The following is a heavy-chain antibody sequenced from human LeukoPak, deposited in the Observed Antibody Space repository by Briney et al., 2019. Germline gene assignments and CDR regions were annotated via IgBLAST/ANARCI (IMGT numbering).Heavy chain of an antibody. CDR2: ISYDGSNK. CDR1: GFTFSSYA. V-gene: IGHV3-30*04. D-gene: IGHD4-17*01. J-gene: IGHJ4*02. Sequence: PGRSLRLSCAASGFTFSSYAMHWVRQAPGKGLEWVAVISYDGSNKYYADYVKGRFTISRDNSKNTLYLQMNSLRAEDTAVYYCARDYGADYWGQGTLVTVSS. CDR3: ARDYGADY.